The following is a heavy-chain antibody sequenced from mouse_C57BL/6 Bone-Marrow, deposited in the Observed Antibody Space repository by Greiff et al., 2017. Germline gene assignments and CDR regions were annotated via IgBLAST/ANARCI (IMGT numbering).Heavy chain of an antibody. D-gene: IGHD1-1*01. CDR1: GFNIKDDY. CDR3: TTRGYYGSSSLYWYFDV. CDR2: IDPENGDT. V-gene: IGHV14-4*01. Sequence: EVQLQQSGAELVRPGASVKLSYTASGFNIKDDYMHWVKQRPEQGLEWIGWIDPENGDTEYASKFQGKATITADTSSNTAYLQLSSLTSEDTAVYYCTTRGYYGSSSLYWYFDVWGTGTTVTVSS. J-gene: IGHJ1*03.